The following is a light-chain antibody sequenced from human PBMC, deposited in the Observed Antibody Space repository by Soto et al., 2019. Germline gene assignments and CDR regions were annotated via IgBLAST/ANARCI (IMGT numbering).Light chain of an antibody. CDR2: EVT. Sequence: QSALPQPSSVSGSPGQSITISYSGTSSDVGTYNLVSWYQQYPGKAPRLMIYEVTKRPSGVSNRFSGSKSGNTASLTISGLQPEDEADYYCCSYAGSSSSIFGTGTKVTVL. CDR1: SSDVGTYNL. V-gene: IGLV2-23*02. CDR3: CSYAGSSSSI. J-gene: IGLJ1*01.